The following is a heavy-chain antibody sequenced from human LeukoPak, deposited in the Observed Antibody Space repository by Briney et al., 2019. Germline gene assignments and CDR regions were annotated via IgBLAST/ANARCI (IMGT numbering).Heavy chain of an antibody. V-gene: IGHV1-3*01. CDR1: GYTFTSYA. J-gene: IGHJ5*02. CDR2: INAGNGNT. D-gene: IGHD2-15*01. CDR3: ARDPCSGGSCFDNWFDP. Sequence: ASVKVSCKASGYTFTSYAMHWVRQAPGQRLEWMGWINAGNGNTKYSQKFQGSVTITRDTSARTAYMEVSSLRPEDTAVYYCARDPCSGGSCFDNWFDPWGQGTLVTVSS.